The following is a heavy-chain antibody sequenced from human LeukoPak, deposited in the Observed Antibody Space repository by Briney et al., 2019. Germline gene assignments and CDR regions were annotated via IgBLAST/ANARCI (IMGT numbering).Heavy chain of an antibody. Sequence: GGSLRLSCAASGLTVSSNFMSWVRQAPGKGLEWVSVIYSGGSTYYADSVKGRFTISRHNSKNTLYLQMNSPRAEDTAVYYCARLYGTFLEWSPYFDYWGQGTLVTVSS. CDR2: IYSGGST. D-gene: IGHD3-3*02. CDR3: ARLYGTFLEWSPYFDY. V-gene: IGHV3-53*04. CDR1: GLTVSSNF. J-gene: IGHJ4*02.